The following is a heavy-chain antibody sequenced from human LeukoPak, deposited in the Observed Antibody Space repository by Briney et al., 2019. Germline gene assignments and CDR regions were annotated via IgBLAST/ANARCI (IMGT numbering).Heavy chain of an antibody. V-gene: IGHV1-8*03. D-gene: IGHD2-15*01. CDR1: GYTFTSYD. CDR2: MNPNSGNT. CDR3: ARKDCSGGSYYSNWFDP. Sequence: ASVKVSCKASGYTFTSYDINWVRQATGQGLEWMGWMNPNSGNTGYAQKLQGRVTITRNTSISTAYMELSSLRSEDTAVHYCARKDCSGGSYYSNWFDPWGQGTLVTVSS. J-gene: IGHJ5*02.